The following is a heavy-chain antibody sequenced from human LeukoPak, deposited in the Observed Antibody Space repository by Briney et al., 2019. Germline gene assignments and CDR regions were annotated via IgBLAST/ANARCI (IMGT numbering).Heavy chain of an antibody. D-gene: IGHD1-14*01. Sequence: SETLSLTCTVSGGSITSYYWSWIRQPPGKGLEWIGYIYYSGSTNYNPSLKSRVTISVDTSKNQFSLKLSSVTAADTAVYYCFHWSTNHTPSLKSPVNKSINTAKNHVSLELSSVTPAGTALDYLARGDGDGCYHPFYHWGQGTLVTVSS. CDR2: IYYSGST. CDR3: FHWSTNHTPSLKSPVNKSINTAKNHVSLELSSVTPAGTALDYLARGDGDGCYHPFYH. V-gene: IGHV4-59*01. J-gene: IGHJ4*02. CDR1: GGSITSYY.